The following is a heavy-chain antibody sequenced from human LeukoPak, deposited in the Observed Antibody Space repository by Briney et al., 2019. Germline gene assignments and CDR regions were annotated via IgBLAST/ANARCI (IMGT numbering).Heavy chain of an antibody. CDR3: ARGAWATRLGS. V-gene: IGHV4-34*01. Sequence: PSETLSLTCAVYGESLNSYYWSWVRQPPGEGLEWIGEIYESGTTEYNPSLKSRVTISTVPSKQPFSLSLSSVTAADTAVYYCARGAWATRLGSWGLGTPVIVSS. D-gene: IGHD2-15*01. J-gene: IGHJ4*02. CDR1: GESLNSYY. CDR2: IYESGTT.